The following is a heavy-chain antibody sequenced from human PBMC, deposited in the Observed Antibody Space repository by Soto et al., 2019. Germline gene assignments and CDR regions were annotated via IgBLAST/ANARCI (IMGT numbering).Heavy chain of an antibody. V-gene: IGHV3-21*01. D-gene: IGHD2-21*01. Sequence: AGGALRLWCAASGFTFSSCGMNGVRHAPGKGLEGVSSISSGSSYICYADSVKCRFTISIDNAKNSRYLQMNSLRAEDTAVYYFFFSCCGGHRDLHSFPTRRTSDL. J-gene: IGHJ2*01. CDR3: FFSCCGGHRDLHSFPTRRTSDL. CDR1: GFTFSSCG. CDR2: ISSGSSYI.